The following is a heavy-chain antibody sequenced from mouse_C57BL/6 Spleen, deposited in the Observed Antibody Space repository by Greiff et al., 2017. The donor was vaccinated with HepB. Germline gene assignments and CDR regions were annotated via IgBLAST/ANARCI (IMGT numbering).Heavy chain of an antibody. V-gene: IGHV2-2*01. CDR2: IWSGGST. CDR3: AGSRGSSYYAMDY. CDR1: GFSLTSYV. D-gene: IGHD1-1*01. Sequence: VQLQESGPGLVQPSQSLSITCTVSGFSLTSYVVHWVRQSPGKGLEWLGVIWSGGSTDYNAAFISRLSIRKDNSKSQVFFKMNSMQAYDTAIYYCAGSRGSSYYAMDYWGQGTSVTVSS. J-gene: IGHJ4*01.